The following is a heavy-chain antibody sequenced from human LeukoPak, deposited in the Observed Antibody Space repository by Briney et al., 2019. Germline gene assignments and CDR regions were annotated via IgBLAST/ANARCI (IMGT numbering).Heavy chain of an antibody. D-gene: IGHD4-17*01. CDR2: ISGSGGST. Sequence: GGSLRLSCAASGFTFSSYAMSWVRQAPEKGLEWVSGISGSGGSTYYADSVKGRFTISRDNAKNSLYLLMNSLRAEDTAVYYCARALRTVWGYYFDYWGQGTLVTVSS. V-gene: IGHV3-23*01. CDR1: GFTFSSYA. J-gene: IGHJ4*02. CDR3: ARALRTVWGYYFDY.